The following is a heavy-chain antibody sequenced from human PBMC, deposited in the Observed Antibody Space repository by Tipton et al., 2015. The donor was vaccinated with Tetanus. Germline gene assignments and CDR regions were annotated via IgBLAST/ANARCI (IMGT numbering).Heavy chain of an antibody. Sequence: SLRLSCAASGFTFSSYAMSWVRQAPGKGLEWVSAISGSGGSTYYADSVKGRFTISRDNSKNTLYLQMNSLGAEDTAVYYCANGAGIAAAINYYYYYGMDVWGQGTTVTVSS. CDR2: ISGSGGST. CDR1: GFTFSSYA. V-gene: IGHV3-23*01. CDR3: ANGAGIAAAINYYYYYGMDV. J-gene: IGHJ6*02. D-gene: IGHD6-13*01.